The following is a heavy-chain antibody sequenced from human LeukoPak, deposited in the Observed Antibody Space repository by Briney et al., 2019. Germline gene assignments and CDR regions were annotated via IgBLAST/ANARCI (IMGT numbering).Heavy chain of an antibody. CDR1: GGTFSSYA. J-gene: IGHJ4*02. D-gene: IGHD3-22*01. Sequence: ASVKVSFKASGGTFSSYAISWVRQAPGQGLEWMGWISAYNGNTNYAQKLQGRVTMTTDTSTSTAYMELRSLRSDDTAVYYCARGIRDYYDSSGYHYWGQGTLVTVSS. CDR3: ARGIRDYYDSSGYHY. V-gene: IGHV1-18*01. CDR2: ISAYNGNT.